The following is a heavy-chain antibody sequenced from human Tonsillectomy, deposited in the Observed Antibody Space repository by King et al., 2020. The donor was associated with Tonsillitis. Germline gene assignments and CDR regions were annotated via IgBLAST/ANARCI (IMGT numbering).Heavy chain of an antibody. J-gene: IGHJ5*02. CDR1: GFTFSSYA. Sequence: VQLVESGGGLVQPGGSLRLSCAASGFTFSSYAMSWVRQAPGKGLEWVSGISGSGGSTYYADPVKGRFTISRDNSKNTLYLQMNSLRVGDTAVYYCAKEGSGPYLSWFDPWGQGTLVTVSS. CDR3: AKEGSGPYLSWFDP. D-gene: IGHD3-10*01. V-gene: IGHV3-23*04. CDR2: ISGSGGST.